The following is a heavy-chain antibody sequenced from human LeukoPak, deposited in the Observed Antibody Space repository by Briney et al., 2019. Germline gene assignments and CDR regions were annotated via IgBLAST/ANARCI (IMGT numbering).Heavy chain of an antibody. V-gene: IGHV3-21*01. CDR2: ISSRSAYI. CDR3: ARDRSGSYPYYFDY. CDR1: GFTFSSYG. Sequence: PGGSLRLSCAASGFTFSSYGMHWVRQAPGKGLEWVSSISSRSAYIHYTDSVKGRFNISRDNAENSLYLQMNNLRADDTAVYYCARDRSGSYPYYFDYWGQGTLVTVSP. D-gene: IGHD1-26*01. J-gene: IGHJ4*02.